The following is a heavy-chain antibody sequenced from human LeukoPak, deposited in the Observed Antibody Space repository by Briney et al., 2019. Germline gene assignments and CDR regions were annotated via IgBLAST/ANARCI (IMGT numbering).Heavy chain of an antibody. CDR1: GGSISSSSYY. CDR2: IYYSGST. D-gene: IGHD6-6*01. CDR3: ARDSDRGYSSSSRGGVDY. J-gene: IGHJ4*02. Sequence: ASETLSLTCTASGGSISSSSYYWGWIRQPPGKGLEWIGTIYYSGSTNYNPSLKSRVTISVDTSKNQFSLKLSSVTAADTAVYYCARDSDRGYSSSSRGGVDYWGQGTLVTVSS. V-gene: IGHV4-39*07.